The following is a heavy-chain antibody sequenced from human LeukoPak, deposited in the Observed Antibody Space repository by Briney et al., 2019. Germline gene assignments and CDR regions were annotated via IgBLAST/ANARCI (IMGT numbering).Heavy chain of an antibody. J-gene: IGHJ4*02. Sequence: PGGSLRLSCAASGFTFSSYSTNWVRQAPGKGLEWVSSISSSSSYIYYADSVKGRFTISRDNAKNSLYLQMNSLRAEDTAVYYCARGGGDLYYDSSGYLGYWGQGTLVTVSS. CDR3: ARGGGDLYYDSSGYLGY. CDR1: GFTFSSYS. V-gene: IGHV3-21*01. D-gene: IGHD3-22*01. CDR2: ISSSSSYI.